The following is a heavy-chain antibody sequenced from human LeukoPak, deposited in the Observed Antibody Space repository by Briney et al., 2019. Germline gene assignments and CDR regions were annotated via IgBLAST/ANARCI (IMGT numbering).Heavy chain of an antibody. V-gene: IGHV4-59*01. CDR3: ARGGGNFDIDY. J-gene: IGHJ4*02. Sequence: SETLSLTCTVSGGSINSYYWSWIRQPPGKRLEWIGYIYYSGSTNYNPSLKSRVTMSVDTSKNQFSLRLTSVTAADTAVYYCARGGGNFDIDYWGQGTLVTVSS. CDR2: IYYSGST. CDR1: GGSINSYY. D-gene: IGHD4-23*01.